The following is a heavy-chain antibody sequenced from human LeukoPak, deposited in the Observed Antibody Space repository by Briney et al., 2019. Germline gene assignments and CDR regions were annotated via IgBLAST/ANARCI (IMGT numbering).Heavy chain of an antibody. J-gene: IGHJ4*02. CDR2: INPNSGGT. CDR1: GYTFTGYY. Sequence: GASVKVSCKASGYTFTGYYMHWVRQAPGQGLEWMGWINPNSGGTNYAQKFQGRVTMTTDTSTSTAYMELRSLRSDDTAVYYCARRDYSSGWYAALDYWGQGTLVTVSS. D-gene: IGHD6-19*01. V-gene: IGHV1-2*02. CDR3: ARRDYSSGWYAALDY.